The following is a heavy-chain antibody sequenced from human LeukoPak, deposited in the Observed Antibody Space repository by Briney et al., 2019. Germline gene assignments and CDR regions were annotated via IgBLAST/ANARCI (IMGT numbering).Heavy chain of an antibody. J-gene: IGHJ1*01. CDR2: IYYSGST. V-gene: IGHV4-39*07. CDR1: GGSISSSSYY. CDR3: ARAAGWSGWYGYFHH. Sequence: SETLSLTCTVSGGSISSSSYYWGWIRQPPGKGLEWIGSIYYSGSTYYNPSLKSRLTISVDTSKNQFSLKLSSVTAADTAIYYCARAAGWSGWYGYFHHWGQGTLVTVSS. D-gene: IGHD6-19*01.